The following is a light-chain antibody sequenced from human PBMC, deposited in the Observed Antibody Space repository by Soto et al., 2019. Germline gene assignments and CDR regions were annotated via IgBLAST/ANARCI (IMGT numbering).Light chain of an antibody. V-gene: IGKV1-39*01. J-gene: IGKJ3*01. CDR2: DAS. Sequence: DLQMTQSPSSLSASVGDRVTITCRSSQTISRYLNWYQQKPGKAPKLLIYDASSLQSGVPSRFSGSGYGTDFTLSISSLQPEDFATYYCQQSYSTPFTFGPGTKLDIK. CDR1: QTISRY. CDR3: QQSYSTPFT.